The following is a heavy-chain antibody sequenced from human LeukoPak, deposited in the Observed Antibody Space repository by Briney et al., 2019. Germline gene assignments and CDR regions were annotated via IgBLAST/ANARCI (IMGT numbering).Heavy chain of an antibody. J-gene: IGHJ4*02. CDR1: GYSISSGYY. D-gene: IGHD5-18*01. V-gene: IGHV4-38-2*02. CDR3: ARGRGYSYASGDYYFDY. CDR2: IYHSGSP. Sequence: KTSETLSLICTVSGYSISSGYYWGWIRQPPGKGLEWIGSIYHSGSPYYNPSLKSRVIISIDTSKNQFSLKLSSVTAADTAVYYCARGRGYSYASGDYYFDYWGQGTKVTVSS.